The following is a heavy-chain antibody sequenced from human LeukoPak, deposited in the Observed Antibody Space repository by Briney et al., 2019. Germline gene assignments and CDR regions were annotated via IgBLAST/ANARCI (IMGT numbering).Heavy chain of an antibody. D-gene: IGHD4-17*01. J-gene: IGHJ4*02. CDR3: ASEGDYIPFDY. Sequence: PGRSLRLSCAASGFTFSSYGMHWVRQAPGKGLEWVAVIWYDGSNKYYADSVKGRFTISRDNSKNTLYLQMNSLRAEDTAVYYCASEGDYIPFDYWGRGTLVTVSS. V-gene: IGHV3-33*01. CDR1: GFTFSSYG. CDR2: IWYDGSNK.